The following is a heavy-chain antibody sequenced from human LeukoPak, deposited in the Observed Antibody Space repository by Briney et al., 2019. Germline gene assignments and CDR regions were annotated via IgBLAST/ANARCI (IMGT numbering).Heavy chain of an antibody. Sequence: GRSLRLSCAASGFTFSTYGMHWVRQAPGKGLEWVAVTSYDGSDKYYADSVKGRFTISRDYSKNTLYLQMNSLRAEDTAVYYCAKGSYGSSWYVPDFDYWGQGTLVTVSS. CDR1: GFTFSTYG. J-gene: IGHJ4*02. CDR2: TSYDGSDK. D-gene: IGHD6-13*01. V-gene: IGHV3-30*18. CDR3: AKGSYGSSWYVPDFDY.